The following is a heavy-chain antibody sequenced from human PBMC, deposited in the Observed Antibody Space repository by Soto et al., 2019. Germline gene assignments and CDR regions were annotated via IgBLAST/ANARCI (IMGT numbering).Heavy chain of an antibody. J-gene: IGHJ4*02. D-gene: IGHD6-19*01. CDR2: INRRGST. CDR3: ARGSSGWYTPHLDF. Sequence: PSETLSLTCTVSGGSISSGGYYWSWIRQHPGKGLEWIGEINRRGSTNYNPSLKSRVTMSVDTSKNQFSLKLSSLTAADTAVYYCARGSSGWYTPHLDFWGQGTLVTVSS. CDR1: GGSISSGGYY. V-gene: IGHV4-31*03.